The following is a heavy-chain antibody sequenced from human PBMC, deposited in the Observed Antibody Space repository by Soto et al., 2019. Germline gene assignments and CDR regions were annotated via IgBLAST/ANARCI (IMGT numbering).Heavy chain of an antibody. CDR2: IYYSGST. Sequence: QVQLQESGPGLVKPSQTLSLTCTVSGGSISSGGYYWSWIRQHPGKGLEWIGYIYYSGSTYYNTSLKSRVTIPVDTSKNQFSLKLSSVTAADTAVYYCARESPYYYDSSGHTDYWGQGTLVTVSS. D-gene: IGHD3-22*01. V-gene: IGHV4-31*03. CDR3: ARESPYYYDSSGHTDY. CDR1: GGSISSGGYY. J-gene: IGHJ4*02.